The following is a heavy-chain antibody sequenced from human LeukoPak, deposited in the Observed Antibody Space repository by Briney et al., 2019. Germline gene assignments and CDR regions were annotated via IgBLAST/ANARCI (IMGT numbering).Heavy chain of an antibody. D-gene: IGHD2-8*01. CDR3: ARDLNGGLTNY. CDR1: GGSVSSSTYY. V-gene: IGHV4-61*01. CDR2: IYYSGST. J-gene: IGHJ4*02. Sequence: SETLSLTCTVSGGSVSSSTYYWSWIRQPPGKGLEWIGYIYYSGSTKYNPSLKSRVTISVDTSKNQFSLKLSSVTAADTAVYYCARDLNGGLTNYWGQGTLVTVSS.